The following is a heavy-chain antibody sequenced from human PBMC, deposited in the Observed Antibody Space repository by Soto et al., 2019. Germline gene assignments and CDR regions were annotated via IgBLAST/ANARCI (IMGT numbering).Heavy chain of an antibody. CDR1: GFTFSSYG. CDR3: ARGYCSSTSCYLGY. J-gene: IGHJ4*02. V-gene: IGHV3-30*03. Sequence: GGSLRLSCAASGFTFSSYGMHWVRQAPGKGLEWVAVISYDGSNKYYADSVKGRFTISRDNSKNTLYLQMNSLRAEETAVYYCARGYCSSTSCYLGYWGQGTLVTVSS. CDR2: ISYDGSNK. D-gene: IGHD2-2*01.